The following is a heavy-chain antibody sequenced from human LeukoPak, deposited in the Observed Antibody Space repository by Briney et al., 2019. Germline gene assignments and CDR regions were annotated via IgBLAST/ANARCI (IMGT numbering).Heavy chain of an antibody. CDR3: AKKWSGDYDSSGVNDAFDI. V-gene: IGHV3-30*02. Sequence: GGSLRLSCAASGFTFDDYGMSWVRQAPGKGLEWVTFIRYHGNNKYYADSVKGRFTISRDNSKNTLYLQMNSLRAEDTAVYYCAKKWSGDYDSSGVNDAFDIWGQGTMVTVSS. CDR1: GFTFDDYG. J-gene: IGHJ3*02. D-gene: IGHD3-22*01. CDR2: IRYHGNNK.